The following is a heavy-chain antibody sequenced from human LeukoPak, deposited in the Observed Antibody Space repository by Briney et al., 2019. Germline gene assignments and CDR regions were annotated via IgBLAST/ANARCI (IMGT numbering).Heavy chain of an antibody. CDR2: IYYSGST. J-gene: IGHJ2*01. V-gene: IGHV4-59*01. CDR3: ARDSGPWYFDL. CDR1: GGSISSYY. Sequence: PSETLSLTCTVSGGSISSYYWRWIGQPPGKGLEWIGYIYYSGSTNYNPSLKSRVTISVDTSKNQFSLKLSSVTAADTAVYYCARDSGPWYFDLWGRGTLVTVSS.